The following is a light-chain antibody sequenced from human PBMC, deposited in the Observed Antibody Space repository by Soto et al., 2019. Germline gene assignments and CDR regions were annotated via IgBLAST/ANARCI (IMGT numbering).Light chain of an antibody. J-gene: IGKJ4*01. CDR2: AAS. CDR1: QGISNW. CDR3: QQANSFPPT. V-gene: IGKV1-12*01. Sequence: DIQMTQSPSSVSASVGDRVTITCRARQGISNWLAWYQQKPGKAPKFLIYAASSLQSGVPSRFSGSGFGTDFTLTISSLQPEDFATYYCQQANSFPPTFGGGTKVELK.